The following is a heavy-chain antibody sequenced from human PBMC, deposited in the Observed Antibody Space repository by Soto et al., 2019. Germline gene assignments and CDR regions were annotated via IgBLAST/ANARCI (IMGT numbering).Heavy chain of an antibody. D-gene: IGHD2-15*01. CDR3: GKVLVGATGHTDSDS. CDR2: IDYNGVT. J-gene: IGHJ4*02. Sequence: SETLSLTCTVSGGSIYRSGYYWGWIRQPPGRGLEWIGNIDYNGVTYSNPSLKSRVTISRDTSKNQFSLKLTSVTAADTALYYCGKVLVGATGHTDSDSWGPGTLVTVSS. V-gene: IGHV4-39*01. CDR1: GGSIYRSGYY.